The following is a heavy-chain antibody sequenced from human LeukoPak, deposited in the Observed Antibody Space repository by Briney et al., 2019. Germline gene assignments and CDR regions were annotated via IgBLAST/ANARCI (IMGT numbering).Heavy chain of an antibody. J-gene: IGHJ4*02. V-gene: IGHV4-39*07. CDR1: GGSIISSTSY. CDR3: ARDRGGYTYSHDY. Sequence: SETLSLTCTVSGGSIISSTSYWGWIRQPPGKGLEWIGEIYHDGSTNYNPSLKSRVTISMDKSKNQLSLKLNFVTAADTAVYYCARDRGGYTYSHDYWGQGTLVTVSS. D-gene: IGHD5-18*01. CDR2: IYHDGST.